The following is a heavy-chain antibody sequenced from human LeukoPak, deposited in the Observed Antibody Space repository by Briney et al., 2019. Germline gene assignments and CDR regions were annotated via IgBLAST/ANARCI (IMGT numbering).Heavy chain of an antibody. CDR3: ARPGERNAFGI. CDR1: GFTFSSYG. V-gene: IGHV3-21*01. Sequence: PGGSLRLSCAASGFTFSSYGMSWVRQAPGKGLEWVSSISSSSSYIYYADSVKGRFTISRDNAKNSLYLQMNSLRAEDTAVYYCARPGERNAFGIWGQGTMVTVSS. CDR2: ISSSSSYI. D-gene: IGHD1-1*01. J-gene: IGHJ3*02.